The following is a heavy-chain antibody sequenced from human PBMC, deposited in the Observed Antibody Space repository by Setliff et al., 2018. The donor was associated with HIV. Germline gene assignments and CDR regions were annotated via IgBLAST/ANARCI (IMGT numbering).Heavy chain of an antibody. CDR1: GVSLSSESYY. J-gene: IGHJ6*02. CDR3: ARRGESTGSWFSSWYSYDMDV. Sequence: SETLSLTCTVSGVSLSSESYYWGWVRQPPGKALEWVGSMYYNGKIFYNPSLRSRVTIFVDSSKNELSLRLQSVTAADTAVYYCARRGESTGSWFSSWYSYDMDVWGQGTTVTDSS. CDR2: MYYNGKI. V-gene: IGHV4-39*01. D-gene: IGHD2-15*01.